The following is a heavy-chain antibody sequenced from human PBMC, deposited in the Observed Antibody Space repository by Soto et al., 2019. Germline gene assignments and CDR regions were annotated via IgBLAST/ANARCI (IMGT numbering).Heavy chain of an antibody. CDR2: IISDASHT. J-gene: IGHJ5*02. D-gene: IGHD2-2*01. Sequence: ASECYLRSYGVGWISQKQKKGLEWVSRIISDASHTYYADSVKGRFTISRDNAKNTLHLEMNSLRAEDTAVYYCVRDGHCITTSWYGKLFDPWGQGTLVT. CDR3: VRDGHCITTSWYGKLFDP. CDR1: ECYLRSYG. V-gene: IGHV3-74*01.